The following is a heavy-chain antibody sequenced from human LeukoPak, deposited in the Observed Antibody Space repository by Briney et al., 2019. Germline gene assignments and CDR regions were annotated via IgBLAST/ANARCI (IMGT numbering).Heavy chain of an antibody. CDR2: ISGSSSYI. D-gene: IGHD3-3*01. CDR1: GFTYSSYS. V-gene: IGHV3-21*01. J-gene: IGHJ3*02. CDR3: ARDQFLADI. Sequence: GGSLRLSCAASGFTYSSYSMNWVRQAPGKGLEWVSSISGSSSYIYYADSVKGRFTIPRDNAKKSLYLQMNSLRAEDTAVYYCARDQFLADIWGQGTMVTVSS.